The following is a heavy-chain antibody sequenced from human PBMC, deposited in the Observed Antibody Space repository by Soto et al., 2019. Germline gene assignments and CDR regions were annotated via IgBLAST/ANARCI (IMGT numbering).Heavy chain of an antibody. V-gene: IGHV3-72*01. J-gene: IGHJ4*02. Sequence: EVQLVESGGGLVQPGGSLRLSCAASGFTFSAHYMDWVRQAPGKGLEWVGRIKNKANSYTTEYAAYVEGRFTISREDSQNSLYLKMNSLKTEDTAVYYCARVSLVGPSGGRYFDYWGQGSQVAVSS. D-gene: IGHD1-26*01. CDR1: GFTFSAHY. CDR2: IKNKANSYTT. CDR3: ARVSLVGPSGGRYFDY.